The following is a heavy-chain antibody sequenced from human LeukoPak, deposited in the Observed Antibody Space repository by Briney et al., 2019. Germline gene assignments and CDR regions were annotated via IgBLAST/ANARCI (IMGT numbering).Heavy chain of an antibody. J-gene: IGHJ4*02. D-gene: IGHD3-10*01. CDR3: ARDAADYYGSGSYMGVFDY. Sequence: SETLSLTCTVSGYSVSSGFYWGWIRLPPGKGLEWVGIIYHSGSTYYNPSLKSRVTMSLDTSKNQFSLKLSSVTAADTAVYYCARDAADYYGSGSYMGVFDYWGQGTLVTVSS. CDR1: GYSVSSGFY. CDR2: IYHSGST. V-gene: IGHV4-38-2*02.